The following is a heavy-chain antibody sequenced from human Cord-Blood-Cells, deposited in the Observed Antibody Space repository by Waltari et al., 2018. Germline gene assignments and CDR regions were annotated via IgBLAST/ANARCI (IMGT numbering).Heavy chain of an antibody. D-gene: IGHD3-10*01. CDR2: IYYSGST. J-gene: IGHJ2*01. Sequence: QLQLQESGPGLVKPSETLSLPCTVSGGSISSSSYYWGWIRQPPGKWLEWIGSIYYSGSTYYNPSLKSRVTISVDTSKNQFSLKLSSVTAADTAVYYCARHPNDMGSGSYYNWYFDLWGRGTLVTVSS. CDR1: GGSISSSSYY. CDR3: ARHPNDMGSGSYYNWYFDL. V-gene: IGHV4-39*01.